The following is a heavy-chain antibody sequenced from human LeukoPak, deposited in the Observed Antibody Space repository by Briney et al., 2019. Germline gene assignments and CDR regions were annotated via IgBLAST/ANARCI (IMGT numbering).Heavy chain of an antibody. J-gene: IGHJ4*02. CDR2: INHSGST. D-gene: IGHD6-13*01. V-gene: IGHV4-39*07. CDR1: GGSISSSSYY. Sequence: SETLSLTCTVSGGSISSSSYYWGWIRQPPGKGLEWIGEINHSGSTNYNPSLKSRVTISVDTSKNQFSLKLSSVTAADTAVYYCARFYSSSWYGSFFDYWGQGTLVTVSS. CDR3: ARFYSSSWYGSFFDY.